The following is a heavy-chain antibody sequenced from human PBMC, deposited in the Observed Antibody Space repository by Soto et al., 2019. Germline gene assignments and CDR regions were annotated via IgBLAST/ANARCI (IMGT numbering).Heavy chain of an antibody. CDR3: AKRRSKDYDILTGYYNPLDY. Sequence: GGSLRFSCAASGFTFSSYAMSWVRQAPGKGLEWVSAISGSGGSTYYADSVKGRFTISRDNSKNTLYLQMNSLRAEDTAVYYCAKRRSKDYDILTGYYNPLDYWGQGTLVTVSS. D-gene: IGHD3-9*01. J-gene: IGHJ4*02. V-gene: IGHV3-23*01. CDR1: GFTFSSYA. CDR2: ISGSGGST.